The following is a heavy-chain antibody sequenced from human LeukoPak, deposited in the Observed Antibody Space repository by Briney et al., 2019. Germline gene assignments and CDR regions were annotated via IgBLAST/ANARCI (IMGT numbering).Heavy chain of an antibody. CDR2: RYHSGNP. CDR3: ARDNGNNWFDP. J-gene: IGHJ5*02. V-gene: IGHV4-39*07. CDR1: GGSIISATYY. D-gene: IGHD2-8*01. Sequence: PSEILSLTCTVCGGSIISATYYWGWVRQSPGKGLEWIGSRYHSGNPYFNPSLQSRVTISVDTSKNQFSLKLTSVTAADTAVYYCARDNGNNWFDPWGPGTLVTVSS.